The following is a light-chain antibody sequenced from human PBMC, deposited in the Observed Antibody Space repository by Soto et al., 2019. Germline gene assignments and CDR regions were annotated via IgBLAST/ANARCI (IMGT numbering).Light chain of an antibody. Sequence: IQMTQSPSSLSASVGDRVTITCRASQSISSKLNWYQQRPGKVPNLLIYDASSLQSGVPSRFSGSGSGTDFTLTISSLQPEDFATYYCQQSYRSPPTFGQGTKVDI. CDR1: QSISSK. CDR2: DAS. J-gene: IGKJ1*01. CDR3: QQSYRSPPT. V-gene: IGKV1-39*01.